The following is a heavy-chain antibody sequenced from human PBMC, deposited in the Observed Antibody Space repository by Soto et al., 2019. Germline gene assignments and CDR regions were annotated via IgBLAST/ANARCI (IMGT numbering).Heavy chain of an antibody. CDR1: GGSISSGGYY. CDR2: IYYSGST. J-gene: IGHJ3*02. Sequence: SETLSLTCTVSGGSISSGGYYWSWIRQHPGKGLEWIGYIYYSGSTYYNPSLKSRVTISVDTSENQFSLKLSPVTAADTAVYYCARDGCSSTSCWFERTLYGDYVAFDIWGQGTMVTVSS. D-gene: IGHD2-2*01. CDR3: ARDGCSSTSCWFERTLYGDYVAFDI. V-gene: IGHV4-31*03.